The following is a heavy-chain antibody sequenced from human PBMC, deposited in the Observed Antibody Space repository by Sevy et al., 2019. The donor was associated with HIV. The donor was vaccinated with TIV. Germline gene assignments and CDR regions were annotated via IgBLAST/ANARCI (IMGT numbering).Heavy chain of an antibody. CDR1: GYTLTQLS. Sequence: ASVKVSCKVSGYTLTQLSVHWVRQAPGKGLEWMGSFDPEDGETIYAQKFQGRVTMTEDTSTDIAYMELSSLRSEDAAVYYCATTKDYYESSGSPFYYWGQGTLVTVSS. J-gene: IGHJ4*02. V-gene: IGHV1-24*01. D-gene: IGHD3-22*01. CDR2: FDPEDGET. CDR3: ATTKDYYESSGSPFYY.